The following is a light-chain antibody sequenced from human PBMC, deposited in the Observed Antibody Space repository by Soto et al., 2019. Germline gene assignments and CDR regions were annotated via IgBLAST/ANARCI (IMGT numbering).Light chain of an antibody. V-gene: IGKV1-5*03. Sequence: DIQMTQAPSTLSASFGDRVTITCRASQSIGSWLAWFQQKPGRAPKVLIYKASSLQTGIPERFSGGGSGTEFTLTISSLQPDDLATYYCQQYSSHTWTFGQGTKVDI. J-gene: IGKJ1*01. CDR3: QQYSSHTWT. CDR2: KAS. CDR1: QSIGSW.